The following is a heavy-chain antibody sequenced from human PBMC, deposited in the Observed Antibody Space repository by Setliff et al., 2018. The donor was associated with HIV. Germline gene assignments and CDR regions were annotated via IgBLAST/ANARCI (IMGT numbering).Heavy chain of an antibody. Sequence: GASVKVSCKASGYTFTGYYMHWVRQAPGQGLEWMGWINPNSGGTNYAQKFQGRVTMTRDTSISTAYMELSRLRSDDTAVYYCARETLRWKSRAFDIWGQGTTVTVSS. D-gene: IGHD4-17*01. V-gene: IGHV1-2*02. CDR3: ARETLRWKSRAFDI. J-gene: IGHJ3*02. CDR2: INPNSGGT. CDR1: GYTFTGYY.